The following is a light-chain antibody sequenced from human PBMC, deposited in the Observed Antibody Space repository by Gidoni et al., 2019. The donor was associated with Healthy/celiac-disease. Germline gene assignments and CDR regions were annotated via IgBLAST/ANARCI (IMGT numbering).Light chain of an antibody. CDR3: QQYGSSPRT. CDR2: GAS. CDR1: QSVSSSY. J-gene: IGKJ1*01. Sequence: EIVLTQSPGTLSVSPGERATLPCRASQSVSSSYLAWYQQKPGQAPRLLIYGASSRATGIPDRFSGSGSGTDFTLTISRLEPEDFAVYYCQQYGSSPRTFXQXTKVEIK. V-gene: IGKV3-20*01.